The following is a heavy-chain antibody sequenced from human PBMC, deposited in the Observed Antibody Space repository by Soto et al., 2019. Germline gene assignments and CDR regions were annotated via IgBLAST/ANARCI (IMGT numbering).Heavy chain of an antibody. CDR2: ISGSGGST. V-gene: IGHV3-23*01. D-gene: IGHD2-15*01. CDR1: GFTFSSYA. CDR3: ANLYCSGGSCYSKRAHRQGDY. Sequence: GGSLRLSCAASGFTFSSYAMSWVRQAPGKGLEWVSAISGSGGSTYYADSVKGRFTISRDNSKNTLYLQMNSLRAEDTALYYCANLYCSGGSCYSKRAHRQGDYWGQGTLVTVS. J-gene: IGHJ4*02.